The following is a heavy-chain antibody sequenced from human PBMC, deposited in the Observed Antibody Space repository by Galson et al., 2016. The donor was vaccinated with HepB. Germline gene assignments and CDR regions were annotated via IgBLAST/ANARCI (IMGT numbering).Heavy chain of an antibody. D-gene: IGHD2/OR15-2a*01. V-gene: IGHV3-30*18. J-gene: IGHJ4*02. CDR1: GITFSNYA. CDR3: AKRHEYCPAVGCSVDY. CDR2: DSMDGRRK. Sequence: SLRLSCAASGITFSNYAMHWVRQAPGKGLEWVAADSMDGRRKFYADSVKGRFTISRDNSNNMLFLQMSSLRADDTAVYYCAKRHEYCPAVGCSVDYWGQGTLVSVSS.